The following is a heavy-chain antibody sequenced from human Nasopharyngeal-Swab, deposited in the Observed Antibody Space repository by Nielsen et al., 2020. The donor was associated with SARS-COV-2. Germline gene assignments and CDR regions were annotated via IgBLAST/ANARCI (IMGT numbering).Heavy chain of an antibody. Sequence: KVSCKGSGYSFSNYWIAWVRQMPGKGLDWMGTIHPADSDTRYSPSFQGQVTISLDESINTAYLQWSRLKASDTAMYYCARQPGFWTGYYFDSWGQGTLVTVSS. CDR2: IHPADSDT. D-gene: IGHD3/OR15-3a*01. V-gene: IGHV5-51*01. CDR3: ARQPGFWTGYYFDS. CDR1: GYSFSNYW. J-gene: IGHJ5*01.